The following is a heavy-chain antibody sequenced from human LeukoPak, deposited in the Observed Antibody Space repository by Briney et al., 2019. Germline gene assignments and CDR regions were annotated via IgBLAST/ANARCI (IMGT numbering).Heavy chain of an antibody. CDR1: GYSFTNCA. Sequence: GAPVKVSCKASGYSFTNCAMNWVRQAPGQGLEWMGWINTNTENPTYAQGFTGRFVFSLDTSVSTAYLQISSLQSEDTAVYYCARTGKPHYYYYMDVWGKETTVTVSS. CDR3: ARTGKPHYYYYMDV. CDR2: INTNTENP. V-gene: IGHV7-4-1*02. J-gene: IGHJ6*03.